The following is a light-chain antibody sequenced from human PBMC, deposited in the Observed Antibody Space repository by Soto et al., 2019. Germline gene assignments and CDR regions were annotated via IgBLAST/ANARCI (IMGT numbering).Light chain of an antibody. CDR3: QQYGSSPYT. V-gene: IGKV3-20*01. CDR2: GAS. J-gene: IGKJ2*01. Sequence: ENVLTQSPGTLYLSPRERATLSCRASQSVSSSFLAWLQQKPGQAPRLIIYGASSRGSGIPNRFSGSGSGTDFILTISRLEPEDFAVYYCQQYGSSPYTFGQGTKLEIK. CDR1: QSVSSSF.